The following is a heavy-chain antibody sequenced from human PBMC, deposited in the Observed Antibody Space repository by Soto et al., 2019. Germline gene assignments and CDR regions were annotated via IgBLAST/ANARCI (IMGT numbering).Heavy chain of an antibody. CDR3: ARDLRGGSYGMDV. Sequence: QVQLQESGPGLVKPSQTLSLTCTVSGGSISSGGYYWSWIRQHPGKGLEWIGYIFYTGSTYYNPSLKSRVTISVDTSKNQFSLKRSSVTAADTAVYYCARDLRGGSYGMDVWGQGTTVTVSS. V-gene: IGHV4-31*03. J-gene: IGHJ6*02. CDR2: IFYTGST. D-gene: IGHD3-10*01. CDR1: GGSISSGGYY.